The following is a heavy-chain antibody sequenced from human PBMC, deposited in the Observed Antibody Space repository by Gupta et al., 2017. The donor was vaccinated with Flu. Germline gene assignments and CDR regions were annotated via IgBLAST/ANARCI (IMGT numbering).Heavy chain of an antibody. D-gene: IGHD1-1*01. CDR2: INHSGST. V-gene: IGHV4-34*01. Sequence: QVQLQQWCAGLLKPSETLSLTCAVYGGSFSGYYWSWIRQPPGKGLEWIGEINHSGSTNYNPSLKSRVTISVDTSKNQFSLKLSSVTAADTAVYYCARGRLTLVAAGFDYWGQGTLVTVSS. J-gene: IGHJ4*02. CDR3: ARGRLTLVAAGFDY. CDR1: GGSFSGYY.